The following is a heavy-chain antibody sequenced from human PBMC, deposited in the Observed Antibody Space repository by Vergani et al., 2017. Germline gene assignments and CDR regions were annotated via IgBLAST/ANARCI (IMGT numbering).Heavy chain of an antibody. CDR1: GFTFDDYA. J-gene: IGHJ4*02. Sequence: EVQLVESGGGLVQPGRSLRLSCAASGFTFDDYAMHWVRQAPGKGLEWVSGISWNSGSIGYADSVKGRFTISRDNAKNSLYLQMNSLRAEDTALYYCARGPRVPDYWGQGTLVTVSS. V-gene: IGHV3-9*01. CDR2: ISWNSGSI. CDR3: ARGPRVPDY.